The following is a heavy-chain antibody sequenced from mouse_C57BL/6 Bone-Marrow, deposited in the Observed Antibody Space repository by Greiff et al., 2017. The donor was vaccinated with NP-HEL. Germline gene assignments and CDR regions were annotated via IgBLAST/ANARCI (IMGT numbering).Heavy chain of an antibody. Sequence: EVHLVESGGGLVQPKGSLKLSCAASGFTFNTYAMHWVRQAPGKGLEWVARIRSKSSNYATYYADSVKDRFTISRDDSQSMLHLQMNNQKTEDPAMYYCVRERSYEGDSYAMDYWGQGTSVTVSS. CDR2: IRSKSSNYAT. D-gene: IGHD2-3*01. CDR3: VRERSYEGDSYAMDY. V-gene: IGHV10-3*01. J-gene: IGHJ4*01. CDR1: GFTFNTYA.